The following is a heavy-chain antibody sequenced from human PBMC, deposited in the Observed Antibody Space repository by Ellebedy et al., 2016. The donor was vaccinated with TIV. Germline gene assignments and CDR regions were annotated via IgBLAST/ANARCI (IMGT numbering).Heavy chain of an antibody. V-gene: IGHV1-69*13. D-gene: IGHD3-16*01. J-gene: IGHJ3*02. Sequence: SVKVSCXASGGTFSSYAISWVLQAPGQGLEWMGGIIPIFGTANYAQKFQGRVTITADESTSTAYMELSSMRSEDTAVYYCASMTYDAFDIWGQGTMVTVSS. CDR1: GGTFSSYA. CDR2: IIPIFGTA. CDR3: ASMTYDAFDI.